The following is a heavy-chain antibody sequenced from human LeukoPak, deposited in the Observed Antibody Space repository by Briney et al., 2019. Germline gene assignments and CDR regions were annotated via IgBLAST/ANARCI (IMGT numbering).Heavy chain of an antibody. V-gene: IGHV3-30*02. D-gene: IGHD3-16*02. CDR2: IRYDGSNK. CDR3: AKGVRSVWGSYRTQYYFDY. Sequence: GGSLRLSCAASGFTFSSYGMHWVRQAPGKGLEWVAFIRYDGSNKYYADSVKGRFTISRDNSKNTLCLQMNSLRAEDTAVYYCAKGVRSVWGSYRTQYYFDYWGQGTLVTVSS. J-gene: IGHJ4*02. CDR1: GFTFSSYG.